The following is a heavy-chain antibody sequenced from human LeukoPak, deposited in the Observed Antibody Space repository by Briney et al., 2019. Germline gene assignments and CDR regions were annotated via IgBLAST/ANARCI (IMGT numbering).Heavy chain of an antibody. J-gene: IGHJ4*02. CDR2: IWYDGRTK. CDR1: GFIFSDYG. D-gene: IGHD6-19*01. Sequence: GGSLRLSCEVPGFIFSDYGMHWVRQAPGKGLEWVALIWYDGRTKFHADSVKGRFTISRDNSANILYLQMSSLRVEDTAVYYCAREWGRIAVAGGPGYWGQGALVTVSS. V-gene: IGHV3-33*01. CDR3: AREWGRIAVAGGPGY.